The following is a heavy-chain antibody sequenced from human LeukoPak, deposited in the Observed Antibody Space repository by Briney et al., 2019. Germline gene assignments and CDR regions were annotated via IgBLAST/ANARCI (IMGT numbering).Heavy chain of an antibody. CDR2: INHSGST. J-gene: IGHJ6*02. CDR1: GGSFSGYY. V-gene: IGHV4-34*01. CDR3: ARVRGNYYYYYGMDV. Sequence: PSETLSLTCAVSGGSFSGYYWSWVRQPPGKGLEWIGEINHSGSTNYNPSLKSRVTISVDTSKNQFSLKLSSVTAADTAVYYCARVRGNYYYYYGMDVWGQGTTVTVSS.